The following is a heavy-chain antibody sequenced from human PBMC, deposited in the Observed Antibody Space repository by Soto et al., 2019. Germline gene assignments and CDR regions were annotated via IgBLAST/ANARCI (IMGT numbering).Heavy chain of an antibody. Sequence: QVQLVESGGGVVQPGRSLRLSCAASGFTFSSYAMHWVRQAPGKGLEWVAVISYDGSNKYYADSVKGRFTISRDNSKNTLYLQLNSLRAEDTAVYYCARGGPNYDYYGMDVWGQGTTVTVSS. J-gene: IGHJ6*02. V-gene: IGHV3-30-3*01. CDR1: GFTFSSYA. CDR2: ISYDGSNK. CDR3: ARGGPNYDYYGMDV.